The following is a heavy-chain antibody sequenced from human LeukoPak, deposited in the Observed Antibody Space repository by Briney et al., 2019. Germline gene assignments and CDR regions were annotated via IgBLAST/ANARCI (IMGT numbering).Heavy chain of an antibody. J-gene: IGHJ4*02. CDR2: ISGSGGST. CDR1: GFTFSSYA. Sequence: PGGSLRLSCAASGFTFSSYAMSWVRQAPGKGLEWVSAISGSGGSTYYADSEKARSTISRDYSKNTLYLQMNSLRAEDTALYDCAKRSGQGDSSSWSYYFDYWGQGTLATVPS. CDR3: AKRSGQGDSSSWSYYFDY. D-gene: IGHD6-13*01. V-gene: IGHV3-23*01.